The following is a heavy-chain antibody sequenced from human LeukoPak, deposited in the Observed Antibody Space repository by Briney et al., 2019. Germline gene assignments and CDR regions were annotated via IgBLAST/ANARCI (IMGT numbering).Heavy chain of an antibody. CDR3: ARGPLPPLYYFDY. Sequence: PSETLSLTCTVSGGSISSYYWSWIRQPPGKGLEWIGYIYYSGSTNYNPSLKSRVTISVDTSKNQFSLKLSSVTAADTAVYYCARGPLPPLYYFDYGGRETLVTVSS. V-gene: IGHV4-59*01. CDR2: IYYSGST. CDR1: GGSISSYY. J-gene: IGHJ4*02.